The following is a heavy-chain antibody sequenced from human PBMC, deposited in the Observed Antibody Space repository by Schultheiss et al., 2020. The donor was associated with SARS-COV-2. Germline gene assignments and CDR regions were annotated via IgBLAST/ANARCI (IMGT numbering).Heavy chain of an antibody. J-gene: IGHJ4*02. D-gene: IGHD2-21*02. CDR1: GFTFSTYA. V-gene: IGHV3-30-3*01. Sequence: GESLKISCAASGFTFSTYAMNWVRQAPGKGLEWVAVISHDGGNKDYADSVKGRFTISRDNSKNTLYLQMNSLRAEDTAVYYCARSHARHCGGDCDFDYWGQGTLVTVSS. CDR2: ISHDGGNK. CDR3: ARSHARHCGGDCDFDY.